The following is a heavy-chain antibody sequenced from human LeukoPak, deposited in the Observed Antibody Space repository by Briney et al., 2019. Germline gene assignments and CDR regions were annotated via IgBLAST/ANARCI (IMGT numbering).Heavy chain of an antibody. D-gene: IGHD6-19*01. CDR1: GFTFSSYA. CDR2: ISGSGGST. Sequence: PGGSLRLSCAASGFTFSSYAMSWVRQAPGKGLEWVSAISGSGGSTYYADSVKGRFTISRDNSKNTLYLQMNSLRAEDTAVYYCVRKRYSSGWSTKYYFDYWGQGTLVTVSS. CDR3: VRKRYSSGWSTKYYFDY. V-gene: IGHV3-23*01. J-gene: IGHJ4*02.